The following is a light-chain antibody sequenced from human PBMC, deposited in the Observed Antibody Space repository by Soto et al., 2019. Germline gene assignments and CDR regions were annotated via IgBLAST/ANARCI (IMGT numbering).Light chain of an antibody. CDR1: QSVSSN. CDR2: GAS. V-gene: IGKV3-15*01. Sequence: EIVMTQSPATLSVSPGERATLSCRASQSVSSNLAWYQQKPGQAPRLLIYGASTRATGIPARFSGSGSGTEFTLTISSLQSKDFAVYYCQQYNNWPPLATFGGGTKVEIK. J-gene: IGKJ4*01. CDR3: QQYNNWPPLAT.